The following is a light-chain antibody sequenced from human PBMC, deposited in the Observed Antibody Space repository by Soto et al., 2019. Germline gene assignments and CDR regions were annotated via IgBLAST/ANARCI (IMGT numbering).Light chain of an antibody. V-gene: IGKV3-20*01. CDR2: GAS. J-gene: IGKJ1*01. CDR1: QGISSL. CDR3: QQYGSSPWT. Sequence: EIVLTQSPASLSVSPGGRATVSCRASQGISSLLAWYQQKPGQAPRLLIYGASSRATGIPDRFSGSGSGTDFTLTISRLEPEDFAVYYCQQYGSSPWTFGQGTKVDIK.